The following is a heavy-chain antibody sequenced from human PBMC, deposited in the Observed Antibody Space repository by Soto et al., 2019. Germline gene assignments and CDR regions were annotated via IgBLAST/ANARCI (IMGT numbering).Heavy chain of an antibody. CDR2: ISSSGSTI. CDR1: GFTFSDYY. Sequence: PGGSLRLSCAASGFTFSDYYMSWIRQAPGKGLEWVSYISSSGSTIYYADSVKGRINISKDNAKNSLNLQMNSLKAEDTAVYYCASRTVVRDAAFDIWGQGTMVTVSS. V-gene: IGHV3-11*01. J-gene: IGHJ3*02. CDR3: ASRTVVRDAAFDI. D-gene: IGHD2-15*01.